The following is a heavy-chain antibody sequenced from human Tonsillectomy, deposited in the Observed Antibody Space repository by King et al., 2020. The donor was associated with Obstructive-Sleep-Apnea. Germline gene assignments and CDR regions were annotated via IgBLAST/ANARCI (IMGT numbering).Heavy chain of an antibody. Sequence: VQLVESGGGLVQPGGSLRLSCAASGFTFGIYAMHWVRQAPGKGLEFVSAFGFDWGSTYYAKSVKGRFSFSRDNSKNTLYLQMGSLRAEDMAVYYCARPAAGGYSGYDYYFDFWGQGTLVTVSS. CDR1: GFTFGIYA. V-gene: IGHV3-64*01. CDR3: ARPAAGGYSGYDYYFDF. J-gene: IGHJ4*02. D-gene: IGHD5-12*01. CDR2: FGFDWGST.